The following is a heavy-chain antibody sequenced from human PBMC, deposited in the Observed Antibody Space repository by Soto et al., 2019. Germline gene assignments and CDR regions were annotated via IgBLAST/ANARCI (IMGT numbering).Heavy chain of an antibody. Sequence: QVQLVQSGAEVKKPGSSVKVSCKAYGDTFRRYSFNWVRQAPGQGLEWMGRIIPFLGITNYAQKFQGRVTISEDQATSTAYMELSSLRSEETAVYYCARAVRGNDYTGMDVWVQGTTVTVS. CDR2: IIPFLGIT. V-gene: IGHV1-69*02. CDR3: ARAVRGNDYTGMDV. CDR1: GDTFRRYS. J-gene: IGHJ6*02. D-gene: IGHD5-12*01.